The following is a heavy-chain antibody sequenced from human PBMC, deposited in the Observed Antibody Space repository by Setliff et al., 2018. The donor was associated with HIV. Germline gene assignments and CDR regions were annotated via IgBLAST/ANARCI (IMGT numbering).Heavy chain of an antibody. V-gene: IGHV3-23*01. J-gene: IGHJ4*02. CDR3: AKRLAGSNTWYHFDN. CDR2: INSAERT. Sequence: GGSLRLSCAASGFSFSNYAMTWVRQAPGEGLEWVSTINSAERTFYAKSVKGRFTISRDNSKSTLYLQVSSLRAEDTAVYFCAKRLAGSNTWYHFDNWGQGTLVTVSS. D-gene: IGHD6-13*01. CDR1: GFSFSNYA.